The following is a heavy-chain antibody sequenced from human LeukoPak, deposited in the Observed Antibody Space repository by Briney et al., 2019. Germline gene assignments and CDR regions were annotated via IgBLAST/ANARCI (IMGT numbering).Heavy chain of an antibody. V-gene: IGHV1-18*01. CDR3: ARDRWDILTGYYDD. D-gene: IGHD3-9*01. CDR2: ISAYNGNT. J-gene: IGHJ4*02. Sequence: GASVKVSCKASGYTFTSYGISWVRQAPGQGLEWMGWISAYNGNTNYAQKLQGRVTMTTDTSTSTAYMELRSLRSDDTAVYYCARDRWDILTGYYDDWGQGTLVTVSS. CDR1: GYTFTSYG.